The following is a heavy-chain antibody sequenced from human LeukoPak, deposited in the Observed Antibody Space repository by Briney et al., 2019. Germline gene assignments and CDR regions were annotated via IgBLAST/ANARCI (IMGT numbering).Heavy chain of an antibody. Sequence: ASVKVSCKASGYTFTDYYMHWVRQAPGQGLEWMGWINPNSGGTKYARKFQGRVTMTSDTSISTAYMEMGRVRSDDTAVYYCARDEGTSLNHFDYWGQEPWSPSP. CDR1: GYTFTDYY. CDR3: ARDEGTSLNHFDY. J-gene: IGHJ4*01. D-gene: IGHD3-10*01. CDR2: INPNSGGT. V-gene: IGHV1-2*02.